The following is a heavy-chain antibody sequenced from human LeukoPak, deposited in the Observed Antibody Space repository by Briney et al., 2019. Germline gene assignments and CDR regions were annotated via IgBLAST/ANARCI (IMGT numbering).Heavy chain of an antibody. CDR3: AKDQVYTYYYDSSGSVSLDY. J-gene: IGHJ4*02. D-gene: IGHD3-22*01. V-gene: IGHV3-30*18. CDR1: GFTFSSYG. CDR2: ISYDGSNK. Sequence: PGGSLRLSCAASGFTFSSYGMHWVRQAPGKGLEWVAVISYDGSNKYYADSVKGRFTISRDNSKNTLYLQMNSLRAEDTAVYYCAKDQVYTYYYDSSGSVSLDYWGQGTLVTVSS.